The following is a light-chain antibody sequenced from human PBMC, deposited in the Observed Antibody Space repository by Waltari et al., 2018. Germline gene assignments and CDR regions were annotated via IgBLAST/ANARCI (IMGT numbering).Light chain of an antibody. CDR2: AGS. CDR1: QNITRY. J-gene: IGKJ1*01. V-gene: IGKV1-39*01. CDR3: QQTHGRPWT. Sequence: DIHMTQSPSSLSASVGDKVSITCRASQNITRYLCWYHQRPGKAPKLLIYAGSTLQSGVPSRFSGSGSGTDFTLTISFLEPGDFATYYCQQTHGRPWTFGQGTRVEI.